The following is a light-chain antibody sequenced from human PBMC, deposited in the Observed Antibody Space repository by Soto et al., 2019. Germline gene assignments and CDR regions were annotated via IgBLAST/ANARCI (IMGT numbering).Light chain of an antibody. J-gene: IGKJ5*01. Sequence: DIQMTQSPSILSASVGDRVTITCRASQSIGRLLAWRQQKPGRAPTLLIYEASTLESGVPSRFSGSGSGTEFGLTISSLQPDDFAIYYCQQYNIYPLTFGQGTRLEIE. V-gene: IGKV1-5*03. CDR1: QSIGRL. CDR2: EAS. CDR3: QQYNIYPLT.